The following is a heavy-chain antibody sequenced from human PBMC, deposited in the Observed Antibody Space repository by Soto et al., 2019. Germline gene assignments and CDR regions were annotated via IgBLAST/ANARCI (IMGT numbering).Heavy chain of an antibody. D-gene: IGHD1-26*01. J-gene: IGHJ6*02. CDR3: ARAYLGRLPRRADYYYAMDV. CDR1: GFSFCDYD. Sequence: EVQLVESGGGSVQPGESLRLSCAASGFSFCDYDMHWVRQRKGKGLEWVSALGAARDPYYVGSVKGRFSVSRDNAQNSLFLQMNSLRVDDTAVYFCARAYLGRLPRRADYYYAMDVWGRGTTVTVSS. CDR2: LGAARDP. V-gene: IGHV3-13*05.